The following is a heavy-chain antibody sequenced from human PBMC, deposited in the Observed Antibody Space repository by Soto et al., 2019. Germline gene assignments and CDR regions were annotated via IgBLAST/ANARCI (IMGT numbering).Heavy chain of an antibody. CDR1: GGSISSSSYY. CDR3: ARHVKDSGWYGGQENWYFDL. D-gene: IGHD6-19*01. J-gene: IGHJ2*01. CDR2: IYYSGST. Sequence: QLQLQESGPGLVKPSETLSLTCTVSGGSISSSSYYWGWIRQPPGKGLEWIGSIYYSGSTYYNPSLKRRVTISVDTSTNRFSLQLSSVTAADAAVYYCARHVKDSGWYGGQENWYFDLWGRGTLVAVSS. V-gene: IGHV4-39*01.